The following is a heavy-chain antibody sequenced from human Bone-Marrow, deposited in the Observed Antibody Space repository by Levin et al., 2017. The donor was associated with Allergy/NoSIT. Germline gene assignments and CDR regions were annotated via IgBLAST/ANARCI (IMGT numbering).Heavy chain of an antibody. D-gene: IGHD3-3*01. CDR1: GFSFRNYA. CDR3: GKDVGLNLIKIRDFSCNFDP. Sequence: QTGESLKISCTFSGFSFRNYAMTWVRQAPGRGLEWISAISGSGDSTCYAGSVKGRFTISRDNSKNTLYLQIYSLRAEDTAMYYCGKDVGLNLIKIRDFSCNFDPWGQGTLVTVSS. CDR2: ISGSGDST. J-gene: IGHJ5*02. V-gene: IGHV3-23*01.